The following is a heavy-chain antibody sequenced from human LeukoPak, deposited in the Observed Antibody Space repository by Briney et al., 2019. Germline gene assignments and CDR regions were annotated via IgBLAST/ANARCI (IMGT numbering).Heavy chain of an antibody. CDR2: IYDSGNT. CDR3: AKQLSTAMVPNKNRFDP. CDR1: GYSISSGYY. V-gene: IGHV4-38-2*01. D-gene: IGHD5-18*01. Sequence: PSESLSLTCAASGYSISSGYYWGWIRQPPGKVVEWIGSIYDSGNTYYNQSLKSRVTISVDTSKNPVYLKLSTVTAADTAVYYCAKQLSTAMVPNKNRFDPWGQGTLVTVSS. J-gene: IGHJ5*02.